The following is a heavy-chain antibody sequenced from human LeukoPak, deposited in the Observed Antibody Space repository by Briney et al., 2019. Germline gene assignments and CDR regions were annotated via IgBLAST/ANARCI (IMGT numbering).Heavy chain of an antibody. CDR3: ARDRSPYGDSGMDV. CDR2: IKEDGSEK. V-gene: IGHV3-7*01. D-gene: IGHD4-17*01. CDR1: GFTFNSYW. Sequence: PGGSLRLSCAASGFTFNSYWMSWVRQAPGKGLEWVANIKEDGSEKHYVDSVKGRFTISRDNAKNSLYLQMNSLRAEDTAVYYCARDRSPYGDSGMDVWGKGTTVTVSS. J-gene: IGHJ6*04.